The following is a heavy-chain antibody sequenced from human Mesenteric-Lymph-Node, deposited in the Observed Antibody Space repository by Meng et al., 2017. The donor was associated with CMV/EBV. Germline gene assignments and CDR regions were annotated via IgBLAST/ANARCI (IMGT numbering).Heavy chain of an antibody. J-gene: IGHJ4*02. D-gene: IGHD3-10*01. CDR2: ISSSSSYI. Sequence: GGSLRLSCAASGFTFSSYSMNWVRQAPGKGLEWVSSISSSSSYIYYADSVKGRFTISTDSSQNTLHLLMTSLRPEDTATYYCARGRYGSELFWGRGTLVTVSS. V-gene: IGHV3-21*01. CDR3: ARGRYGSELF. CDR1: GFTFSSYS.